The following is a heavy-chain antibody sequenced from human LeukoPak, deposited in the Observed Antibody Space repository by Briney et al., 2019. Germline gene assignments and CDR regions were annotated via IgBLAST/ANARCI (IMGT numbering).Heavy chain of an antibody. V-gene: IGHV3-53*01. J-gene: IGHJ3*02. CDR1: GFTVSNNY. CDR3: ARVYGDYGDAFDI. Sequence: GGSLRLSCAASGFTVSNNYMSWVRQAPGKGLEWVSVIYSGGSTYYADSVGGRFTISRDSSKNTLYLQMNSLRAEDTAVYYCARVYGDYGDAFDIWGQGTMVTVSS. D-gene: IGHD4-17*01. CDR2: IYSGGST.